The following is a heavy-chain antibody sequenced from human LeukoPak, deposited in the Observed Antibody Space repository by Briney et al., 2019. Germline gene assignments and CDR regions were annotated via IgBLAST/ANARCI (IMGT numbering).Heavy chain of an antibody. D-gene: IGHD2-21*02. CDR1: GGTFSGYA. CDR3: ARWTDCGGDCYSPAANAFDI. J-gene: IGHJ3*02. V-gene: IGHV1-69*13. CDR2: IIPIFGTA. Sequence: SVKVSCKASGGTFSGYAISWVRQAPGQGLEWMGGIIPIFGTANYAQKFQGRVTITADESTSTAYMELSSLRSEDTAVYYCARWTDCGGDCYSPAANAFDIWGQGTMVTVSS.